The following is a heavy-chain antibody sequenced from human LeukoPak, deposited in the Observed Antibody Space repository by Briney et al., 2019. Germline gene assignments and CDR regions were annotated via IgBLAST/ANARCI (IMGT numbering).Heavy chain of an antibody. CDR3: ASGGGWVFFN. D-gene: IGHD6-19*01. CDR2: ISGSGGST. Sequence: QSGGSLRLSCAASGFTFSSYAMSWVRQAPGKGLEWVSAISGSGGSTYYADSVKGRFTISRDNARNSQFLQMNSLRVDDTAVYYCASGGGWVFFNWGQGTLVTVSS. J-gene: IGHJ4*02. CDR1: GFTFSSYA. V-gene: IGHV3-23*01.